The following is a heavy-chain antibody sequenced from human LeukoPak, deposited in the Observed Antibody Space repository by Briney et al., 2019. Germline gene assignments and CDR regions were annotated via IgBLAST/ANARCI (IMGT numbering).Heavy chain of an antibody. J-gene: IGHJ4*02. CDR2: IIPIFGTA. CDR3: AREYSGSYYRRFDY. D-gene: IGHD1-26*01. Sequence: ASVKVSCKASGGTFSSYAISWVRQAPGQGLEWMGGIIPIFGTANYAQKFQGRVTITADESTSTAYMELSSLRSEDTAVYYCAREYSGSYYRRFDYWGQGTLVTVSS. V-gene: IGHV1-69*13. CDR1: GGTFSSYA.